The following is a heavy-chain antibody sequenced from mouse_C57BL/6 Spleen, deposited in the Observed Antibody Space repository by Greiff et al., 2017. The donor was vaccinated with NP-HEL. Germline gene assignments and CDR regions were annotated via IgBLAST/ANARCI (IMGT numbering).Heavy chain of an antibody. CDR2: IYPGSGNT. CDR3: AREGTGPYFDY. V-gene: IGHV1-76*01. D-gene: IGHD3-3*01. J-gene: IGHJ2*01. CDR1: GYTFTDYY. Sequence: QVQLKESGAELVRPGASVKLSCKASGYTFTDYYINWVKQRPGQGLEWIARIYPGSGNTYYNEKFKGKATLTAEKSSSTAYMQLSSLTSEDSAVYFCAREGTGPYFDYWGQGTTLTVSS.